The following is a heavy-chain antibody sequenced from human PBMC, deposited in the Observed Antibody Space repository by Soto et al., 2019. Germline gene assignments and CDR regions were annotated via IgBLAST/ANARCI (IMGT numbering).Heavy chain of an antibody. CDR3: ARGGGVGVAGSAAFDM. CDR1: GYPVTAYY. J-gene: IGHJ3*02. Sequence: QLHLVQSGAVVKKPGASVTVSCSASGYPVTAYYMHWVRQAPGRGLEWMGGINTATGAAKYTQTFQGRGTTARDTSTSTFFMELSGLTSEDTAAFYCARGGGVGVAGSAAFDMWGQGTLVTVSS. V-gene: IGHV1-2*02. CDR2: INTATGAA. D-gene: IGHD3-3*01.